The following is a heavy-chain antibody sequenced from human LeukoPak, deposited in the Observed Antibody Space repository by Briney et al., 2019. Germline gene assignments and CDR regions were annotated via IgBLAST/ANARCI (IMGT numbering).Heavy chain of an antibody. CDR2: INPNSGGT. Sequence: ASVKVSCKASGYTFTCYYMHWVRQAPGQGLEWMGWINPNSGGTNYAQKFQGRVTMTRDTSISTAYMELSRLRSDDTAVYSCARDSGSYFGHYWGQGTLVTVSS. D-gene: IGHD1-26*01. V-gene: IGHV1-2*02. CDR1: GYTFTCYY. CDR3: ARDSGSYFGHY. J-gene: IGHJ4*02.